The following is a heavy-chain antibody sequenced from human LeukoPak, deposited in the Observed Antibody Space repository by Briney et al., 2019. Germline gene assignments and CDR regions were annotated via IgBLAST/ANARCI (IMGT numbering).Heavy chain of an antibody. J-gene: IGHJ4*02. Sequence: ASVKVSCKASGYTFTSYDISWVRQAPGQGLEWMGWISAYNGNTNYAQKLQGRVTMTTDTSTSTAYMELRSLRSDDTAVYYCARPIDYDFWSGPGGLDYWGQGTLVTVSS. V-gene: IGHV1-18*01. CDR3: ARPIDYDFWSGPGGLDY. D-gene: IGHD3-3*01. CDR1: GYTFTSYD. CDR2: ISAYNGNT.